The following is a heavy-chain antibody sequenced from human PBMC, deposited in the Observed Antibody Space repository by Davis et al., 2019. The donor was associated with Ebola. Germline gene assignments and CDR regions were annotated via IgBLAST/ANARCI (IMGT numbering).Heavy chain of an antibody. V-gene: IGHV1-18*04. D-gene: IGHD5-18*01. J-gene: IGHJ6*02. Sequence: AASVKVSCKASGYTFTSYGTSRVRHAPGQGLEWMGWISAYNGNTNYEQKLNGRVTMTTDTSTSTAYMELRSLRSDDTAVYYCARLPTYSYGYLLYYYYGMDVWGQRTTVTVSS. CDR1: GYTFTSYG. CDR2: ISAYNGNT. CDR3: ARLPTYSYGYLLYYYYGMDV.